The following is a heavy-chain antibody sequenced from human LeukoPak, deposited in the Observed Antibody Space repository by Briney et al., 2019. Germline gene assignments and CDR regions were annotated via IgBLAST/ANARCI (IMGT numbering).Heavy chain of an antibody. CDR1: GGSISSYY. CDR2: IYYSWSP. V-gene: IGHV4-59*08. D-gene: IGHD2-15*01. Sequence: PSETLSLTCSLSGGSISSYYWRWLRQPRGEGLVWIGYIYYSWSPNYHPSLNSRVTISVHRSKNQLSLKPTSVTAADTAVYFCARQGCSGGNCDGDDAFDIWGQGTMVTVSS. J-gene: IGHJ3*02. CDR3: ARQGCSGGNCDGDDAFDI.